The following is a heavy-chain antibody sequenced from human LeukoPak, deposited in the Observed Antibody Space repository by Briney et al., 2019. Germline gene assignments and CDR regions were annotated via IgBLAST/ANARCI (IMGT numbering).Heavy chain of an antibody. CDR3: ASRGGCSSTSCYNWFDP. Sequence: SETLYLTCTASGGSMSSRSYYWGWIRQPPGKGLEWIGSIYYSGSTYYNPSLKSRVTISVDTSKNKFSLKLSSVTAADTAVYYCASRGGCSSTSCYNWFDPWGQGTLVTVSS. CDR1: GGSMSSRSYY. CDR2: IYYSGST. D-gene: IGHD2-2*01. J-gene: IGHJ5*02. V-gene: IGHV4-39*07.